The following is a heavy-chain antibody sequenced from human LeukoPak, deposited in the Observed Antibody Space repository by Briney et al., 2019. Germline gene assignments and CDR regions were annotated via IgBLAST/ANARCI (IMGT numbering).Heavy chain of an antibody. Sequence: GGSLRLSCAASGLTFSDYYMSWIRQAPGKGLEWVSYISSSGNTIYYADSVKGRFTISRDNAKNSLYLQMNSLRAEDTAVYYCARDAYYYDSSGYYVYWGRGTLVTVSS. CDR2: ISSSGNTI. CDR1: GLTFSDYY. CDR3: ARDAYYYDSSGYYVY. D-gene: IGHD3-22*01. J-gene: IGHJ4*02. V-gene: IGHV3-11*04.